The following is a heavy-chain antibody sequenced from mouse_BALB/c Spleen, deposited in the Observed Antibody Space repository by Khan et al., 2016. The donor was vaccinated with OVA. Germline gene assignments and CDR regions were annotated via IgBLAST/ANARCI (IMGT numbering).Heavy chain of an antibody. D-gene: IGHD2-14*01. J-gene: IGHJ3*01. V-gene: IGHV1-26*01. CDR2: INPNTDNT. CDR1: GYSFTAYY. CDR3: ERWYECFAY. Sequence: DVKLQESGPDLVKTGASVKISCKASGYSFTAYYMNWVKLSHGKSLECIGRINPNTDNTNYNQKFKGKALLTVDTSTSKAYLELRRLTSEDSAVYCCERWYECFAYWGQGTLVTVSA.